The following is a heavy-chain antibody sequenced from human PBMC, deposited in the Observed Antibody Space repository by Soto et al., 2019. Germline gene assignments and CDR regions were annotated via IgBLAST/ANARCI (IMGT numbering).Heavy chain of an antibody. V-gene: IGHV2-5*01. CDR2: IFWNDDK. CDR1: GFSFSTSGAG. D-gene: IGHD1-1*01. J-gene: IGHJ3*02. Sequence: QITVKESVPPLVTPTQTLTLTCTFSGFSFSTSGAGVGWIRQPPGKALGWLALIFWNDDKRYTPSLNSRLTITKDTSKNQVVLTMSNLDPVDTATYFCAHRRGASTTGGAFDIWGLGTKVTVSS. CDR3: AHRRGASTTGGAFDI.